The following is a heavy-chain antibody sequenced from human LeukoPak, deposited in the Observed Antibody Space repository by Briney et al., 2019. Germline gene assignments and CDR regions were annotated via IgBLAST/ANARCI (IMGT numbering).Heavy chain of an antibody. D-gene: IGHD4-23*01. CDR3: ARDKDGGLEY. CDR1: GFTFSSYW. J-gene: IGHJ4*02. CDR2: IRHDGGEK. V-gene: IGHV3-7*01. Sequence: GGSLRLSCAASGFTFSSYWMSWVRQAPGKGLEWVANIRHDGGEKHYVDSVKGQFTISRDNAKNSLFLQMNSLRAEDTAVYYCARDKDGGLEYWGQGTLVTVSS.